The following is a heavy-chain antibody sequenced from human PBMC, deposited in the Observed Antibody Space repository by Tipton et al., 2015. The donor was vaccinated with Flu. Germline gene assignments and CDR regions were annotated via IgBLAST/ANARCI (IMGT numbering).Heavy chain of an antibody. CDR3: ASHSYSRGRAGH. J-gene: IGHJ4*02. CDR2: INHSGTT. CDR1: GGSFSAYY. D-gene: IGHD4-11*01. V-gene: IGHV4-34*01. Sequence: LRLSCAVYGGSFSAYYWSWIRQPPGKGLEWVGEINHSGTTNYNPSLTSRVTISADTSKKQFSLRLTSVTAADTAVYYCASHSYSRGRAGHWGQGTLVTVSS.